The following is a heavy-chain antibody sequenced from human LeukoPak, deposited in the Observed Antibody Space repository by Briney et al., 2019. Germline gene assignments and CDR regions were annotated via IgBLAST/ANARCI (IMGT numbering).Heavy chain of an antibody. Sequence: GASVKVSCKASGYTFTSYDINWVRQATGQGLEWMGWMNPNSGNTGYAQKFQGRVTITRNTSISTAYMELSSLRSEDTAVYYCARALGYCSGGSCYFYWFDPWGQGTLVTVSS. CDR2: MNPNSGNT. CDR1: GYTFTSYD. CDR3: ARALGYCSGGSCYFYWFDP. J-gene: IGHJ5*02. V-gene: IGHV1-8*03. D-gene: IGHD2-15*01.